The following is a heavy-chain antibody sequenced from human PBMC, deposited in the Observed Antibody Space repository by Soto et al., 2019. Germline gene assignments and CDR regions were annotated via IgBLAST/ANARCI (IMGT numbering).Heavy chain of an antibody. D-gene: IGHD2-21*02. J-gene: IGHJ3*02. V-gene: IGHV3-15*07. Sequence: EVQLVESGGGLVKPGGSLRLSCAASGFTFSNAWMNWVRQAPGKGLEWVGRIKSKTDGGTTDYAAPVKGRFTISRDDSKNTLYLQMNRLKTDDAAVYYCTTDVVGTWGDWAPGAFDIWGQGTIVTVSS. CDR3: TTDVVGTWGDWAPGAFDI. CDR1: GFTFSNAW. CDR2: IKSKTDGGTT.